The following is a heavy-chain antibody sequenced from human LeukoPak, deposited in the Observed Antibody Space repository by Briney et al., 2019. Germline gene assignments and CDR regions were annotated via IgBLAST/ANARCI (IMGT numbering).Heavy chain of an antibody. CDR2: ISSAATSI. CDR1: GFTFSSYS. J-gene: IGHJ5*02. D-gene: IGHD4-23*01. Sequence: GGSLRLSCAASGFTFSSYSMSWVRQAPGKGLEWVSYISSAATSIYYADSVKGRFTVSRDNAKNSLYLQMNSLRADDTAVYYCARDVTYHGGDWFDPWGQGTLVTVSS. CDR3: ARDVTYHGGDWFDP. V-gene: IGHV3-48*04.